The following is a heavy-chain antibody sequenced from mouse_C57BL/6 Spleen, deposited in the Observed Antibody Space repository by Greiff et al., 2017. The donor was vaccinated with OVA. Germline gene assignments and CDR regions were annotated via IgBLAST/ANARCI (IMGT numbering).Heavy chain of an antibody. CDR3: ARTDDGNYDA. V-gene: IGHV1-47*01. D-gene: IGHD2-1*01. CDR2: FHPYNDDT. CDR1: GYTFTTYP. J-gene: IGHJ2*01. Sequence: QVQLKQPGAELVKPGASVKMSCKASGYTFTTYPIEWMKQNHGQSLEWIGNFHPYNDDTKYNEKFKGKATLTVEKSSSTVYLELSRLTSDDAAGDYCARTDDGNYDAWGQGTTLTVSS.